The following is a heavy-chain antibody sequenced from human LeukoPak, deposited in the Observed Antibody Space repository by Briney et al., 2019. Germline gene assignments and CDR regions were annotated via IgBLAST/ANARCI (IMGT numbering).Heavy chain of an antibody. J-gene: IGHJ3*02. CDR3: ARVENYVDRAMDDAFDI. V-gene: IGHV4-39*07. Sequence: SETLSLTCTVSGGSISSSSYYWGWIRQPPGKGLEWIGSIYYSGSTYYNPSLKSRVTISVDTSKNQFSLKLSSVAAADTAVYYCARVENYVDRAMDDAFDIWGQGTMVTVSS. CDR1: GGSISSSSYY. CDR2: IYYSGST. D-gene: IGHD1-7*01.